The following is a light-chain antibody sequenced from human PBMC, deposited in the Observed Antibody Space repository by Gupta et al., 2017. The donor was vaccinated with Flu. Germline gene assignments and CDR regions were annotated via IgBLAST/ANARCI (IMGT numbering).Light chain of an antibody. V-gene: IGLV3-21*02. CDR3: QVWDGGSDHAV. J-gene: IGLJ2*01. CDR2: DDS. CDR1: KIERIS. Sequence: SYVLAQPPSVSVAPGQTARSTCGGDKIERISVYRYQQKSGQVPVLVLYDDSDRPSGIPDRFSGSNSGNTATLTISRVEAGDEADYYCQVWDGGSDHAVFGGGTKLTVL.